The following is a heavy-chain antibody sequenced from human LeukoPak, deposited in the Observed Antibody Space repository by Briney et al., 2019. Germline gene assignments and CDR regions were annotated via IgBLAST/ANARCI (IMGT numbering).Heavy chain of an antibody. Sequence: GGSLRLSCAASGYPFSSYSMIWVRQAPGKGLELVSSISCTSSYIYYADSVKGRFPITRDQDKHSLYTQMNRLRAHDTTVYYCVSSPRVAAQDVWGKGTTVTVSS. D-gene: IGHD6-6*01. J-gene: IGHJ6*04. CDR2: ISCTSSYI. CDR3: VSSPRVAAQDV. V-gene: IGHV3-21*01. CDR1: GYPFSSYS.